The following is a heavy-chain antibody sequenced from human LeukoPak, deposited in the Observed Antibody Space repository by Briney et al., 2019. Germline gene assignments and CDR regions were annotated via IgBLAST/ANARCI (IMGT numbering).Heavy chain of an antibody. J-gene: IGHJ4*02. Sequence: GGSLRLSCAASGFTFSSYWMSWVRQAPGKGLEWVANIKQDGSEKYYVDSVKDRFTISRDNAKNSLYLQMNSLRAEDTAVYYCAREGMVRGVILFDYWGQGTLVTVSS. CDR3: AREGMVRGVILFDY. V-gene: IGHV3-7*01. CDR2: IKQDGSEK. D-gene: IGHD3-10*01. CDR1: GFTFSSYW.